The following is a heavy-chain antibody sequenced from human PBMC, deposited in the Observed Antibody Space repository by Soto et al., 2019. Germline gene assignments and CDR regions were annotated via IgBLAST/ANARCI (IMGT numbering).Heavy chain of an antibody. CDR1: GYSFTNYW. CDR3: ARHGFYGDYSSNYFDP. J-gene: IGHJ5*02. Sequence: GESLKISCKGSGYSFTNYWIAWVRQMPGKGLEYMGIIYPSDSDTRYSPSFQGQVTISADKSISTAYLQWSSLKASGTAIYYCARHGFYGDYSSNYFDPWGQGTLVTVSS. CDR2: IYPSDSDT. D-gene: IGHD4-17*01. V-gene: IGHV5-51*01.